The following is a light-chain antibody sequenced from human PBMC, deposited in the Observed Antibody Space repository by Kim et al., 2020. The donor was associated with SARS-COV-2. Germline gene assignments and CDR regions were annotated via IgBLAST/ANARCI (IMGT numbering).Light chain of an antibody. V-gene: IGLV1-47*01. CDR2: VNN. Sequence: GQRDTISCSGSSSNIEKNYVSWYQQVPGTAPKVLIYVNNQRPSGVPDRFSGSKAGTSASLAISGLRCEDEADYYCAAWDDRLSGRVFGGGTQLTVL. CDR3: AAWDDRLSGRV. CDR1: SSNIEKNY. J-gene: IGLJ3*02.